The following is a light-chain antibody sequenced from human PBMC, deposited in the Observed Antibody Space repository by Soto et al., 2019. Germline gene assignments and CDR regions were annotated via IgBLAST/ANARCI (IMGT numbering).Light chain of an antibody. J-gene: IGLJ1*01. CDR1: SSNIGAAYD. CDR2: GNR. Sequence: QSVLTQPPSVSRAPGQRVTISCTRSSSNIGAAYDVRCYQQLTGTPPKLLIYGNRNRPSGVPERFSGSKSGTSASLAITGLQAEDEADYYCQSYDSSLSVRYVFGTGTKVTVL. CDR3: QSYDSSLSVRYV. V-gene: IGLV1-40*01.